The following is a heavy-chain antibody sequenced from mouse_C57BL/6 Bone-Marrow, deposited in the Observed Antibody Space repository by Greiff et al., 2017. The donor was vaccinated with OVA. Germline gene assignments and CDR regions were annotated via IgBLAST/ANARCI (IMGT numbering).Heavy chain of an antibody. CDR3: ATRVYYFGY. CDR1: GFTFSSYG. Sequence: EVKLQESGGDLVKPGGSLKLSCAASGFTFSSYGMSWVRQTPDKRLEWVATISSGGSYTYYPASVKVRFTTSSDNAKNTLDLQRRSLKEENTAMYYCATRVYYFGYGGQGTTPTVSS. V-gene: IGHV5-6*02. J-gene: IGHJ2*01. CDR2: ISSGGSYT.